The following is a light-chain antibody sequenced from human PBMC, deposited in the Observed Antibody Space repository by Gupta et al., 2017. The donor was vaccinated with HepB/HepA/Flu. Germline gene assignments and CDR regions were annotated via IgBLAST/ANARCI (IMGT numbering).Light chain of an antibody. CDR3: QTWGTGIQV. CDR1: SGHSNYA. J-gene: IGLJ3*02. CDR2: LNHDGSH. Sequence: QLVLTQSPSASASLGASVKLTCTLSSGHSNYAVAWYQQRPEKGPRFLMNLNHDGSHIKGDGIPDRFSGSSSGTERYLTISSLQTDDEADYYCQTWGTGIQVFGRGTNLTV. V-gene: IGLV4-69*01.